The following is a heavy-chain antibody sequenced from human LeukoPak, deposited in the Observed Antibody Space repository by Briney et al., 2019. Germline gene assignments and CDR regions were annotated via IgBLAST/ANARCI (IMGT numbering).Heavy chain of an antibody. J-gene: IGHJ4*02. CDR3: AKVNWCSATCADA. CDR2: ISGSGGST. Sequence: GRSLRLSCAASGFTFSSYAMSWVRQAPGKGLEWVSAISGSGGSTYYADSVKVRFTIPRDNSKNTLYLDMNSLRAEDTAVYYCAKVNWCSATCADAWGQGTLVTVSS. D-gene: IGHD2-2*01. CDR1: GFTFSSYA. V-gene: IGHV3-23*01.